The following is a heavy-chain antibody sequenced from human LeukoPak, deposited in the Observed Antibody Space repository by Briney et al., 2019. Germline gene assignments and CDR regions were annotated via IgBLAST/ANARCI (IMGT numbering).Heavy chain of an antibody. D-gene: IGHD2-8*01. CDR2: IKQDGSET. J-gene: IGHJ6*02. V-gene: IGHV3-7*01. Sequence: PGGSLRLSCAASGFTFSSYWMSWVRQAPGKGLEWVANIKQDGSETYYVDSVKGRFTISRDNAKNSLYLQMNSLRAEDTAVYYCARDGPNIVLMVYALYYYYGMDVWGQGTTVTVSS. CDR1: GFTFSSYW. CDR3: ARDGPNIVLMVYALYYYYGMDV.